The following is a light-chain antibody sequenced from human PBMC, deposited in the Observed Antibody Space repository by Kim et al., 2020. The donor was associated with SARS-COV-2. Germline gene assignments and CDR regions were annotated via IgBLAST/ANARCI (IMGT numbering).Light chain of an antibody. CDR1: TSSFGAGYD. V-gene: IGLV1-40*03. J-gene: IGLJ1*01. CDR3: QSYDKSLNSVV. CDR2: ANN. Sequence: RVTTSCFGRTSSFGAGYDVHWYQQLPGTAPKVVIFANNNRPSGVPRRFSGSKTGASASLAITGLEAEDEAEYYCQSYDKSLNSVVFGTGTKVTVL.